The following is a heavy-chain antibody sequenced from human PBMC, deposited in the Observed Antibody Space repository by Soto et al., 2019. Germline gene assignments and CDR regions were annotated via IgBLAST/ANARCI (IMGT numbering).Heavy chain of an antibody. J-gene: IGHJ4*02. V-gene: IGHV1-69*18. CDR2: IIPVFRTS. D-gene: IGHD3-16*01. Sequence: QVQLVQSGAELKKPGSSVKVSCSASGVTFSSYAFTWVRQAPGQGLEWMGNIIPVFRTSNYAQGFQGRPTTSADESTNTVYMELSSLTSEDTAVYFCAKDGSWDGGGGESWGQGTLVIVSS. CDR3: AKDGSWDGGGGES. CDR1: GVTFSSYA.